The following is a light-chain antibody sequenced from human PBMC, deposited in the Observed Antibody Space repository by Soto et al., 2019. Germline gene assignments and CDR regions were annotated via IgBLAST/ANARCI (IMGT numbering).Light chain of an antibody. Sequence: DIQLTQSPSFLSASVGDRVTITCRASQGISSYLAWYQQKPGKAPKLLIYAASILQSGVPSRFSGSGSGTEFTLTISSLQPGDFATYFCQQLNSYPRTFGRGTKVEIK. CDR3: QQLNSYPRT. CDR1: QGISSY. CDR2: AAS. V-gene: IGKV1-9*01. J-gene: IGKJ1*01.